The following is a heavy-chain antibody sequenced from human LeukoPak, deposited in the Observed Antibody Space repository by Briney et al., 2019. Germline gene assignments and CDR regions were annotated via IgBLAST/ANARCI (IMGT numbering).Heavy chain of an antibody. Sequence: PGGSLRLSCAASGFTFTSYSMNWVRQAPGKGLEWVSSISSSSSYIYYADSVKGRFTISRGSAKNSLYLQMNSLRAEDTAVYYCPRAGGNSHIWGQGTMVPVSS. CDR1: GFTFTSYS. V-gene: IGHV3-21*01. J-gene: IGHJ3*02. CDR3: PRAGGNSHI. D-gene: IGHD4-23*01. CDR2: ISSSSSYI.